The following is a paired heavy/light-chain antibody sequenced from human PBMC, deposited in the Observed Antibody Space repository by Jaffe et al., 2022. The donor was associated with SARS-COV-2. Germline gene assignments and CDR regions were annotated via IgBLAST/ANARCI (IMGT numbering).Heavy chain of an antibody. CDR1: GGSFSGYY. CDR2: INHSGST. D-gene: IGHD6-6*01. V-gene: IGHV4-34*01. CDR3: ARGLTEVAARPGSWFDP. Sequence: QVQLQQWGAGLLKPSETLSLTCAVYGGSFSGYYWSWIRQPPGKGLEWIGEINHSGSTNYNPSLKSRVTISVDTSKNQFSLKLSSVTAADTAVYYCARGLTEVAARPGSWFDPWGQGTLVTVSS. J-gene: IGHJ5*02.
Light chain of an antibody. J-gene: IGKJ2*01. Sequence: EIVMTQSPATLSVSPGERATLSCRASQSVSSNLAWYQQKPGQAPRLLIYGASTRATGIPARFSGSGSGTEFTLTISSLQSEDFAVYYCQQYNNWPLYTFGQGTKLEIK. CDR2: GAS. CDR1: QSVSSN. V-gene: IGKV3-15*01. CDR3: QQYNNWPLYT.